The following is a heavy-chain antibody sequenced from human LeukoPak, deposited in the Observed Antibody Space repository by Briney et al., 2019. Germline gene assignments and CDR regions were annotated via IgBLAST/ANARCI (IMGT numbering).Heavy chain of an antibody. CDR2: INWNGGST. CDR1: GFTFDDYG. J-gene: IGHJ4*02. Sequence: PGGSLRLSCAASGFTFDDYGMSWVRQAPGKGLEWVSGINWNGGSTGYADSVEGRFTISRDNAKNSLYLQMNSLRAEDTAVYYCAKASWVSSADAVLWGQGTVVTVSS. V-gene: IGHV3-20*04. D-gene: IGHD3-16*01. CDR3: AKASWVSSADAVL.